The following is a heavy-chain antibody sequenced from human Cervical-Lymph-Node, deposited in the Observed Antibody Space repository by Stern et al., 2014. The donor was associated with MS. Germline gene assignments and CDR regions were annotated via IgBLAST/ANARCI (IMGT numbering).Heavy chain of an antibody. D-gene: IGHD3-9*01. CDR1: GYRFTNFW. Sequence: VQLVESGPGVKKPGESLKISCRASGYRFTNFWIGWVRQMPGKGLEWMGIINPNASLIVHSPAFEGHVTFSADKSVTPASLQWNSLKASDSAMYYCARWEGDIVTGQWFYFDYWGQGTLVTASS. J-gene: IGHJ4*02. CDR3: ARWEGDIVTGQWFYFDY. CDR2: INPNASLI. V-gene: IGHV5-51*01.